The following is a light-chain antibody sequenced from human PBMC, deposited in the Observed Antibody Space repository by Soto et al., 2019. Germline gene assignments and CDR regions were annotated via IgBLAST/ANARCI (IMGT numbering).Light chain of an antibody. Sequence: VLTQSPDTLSLSPGERATLSCRASEMISSNFLAWYQQRPGHAPRLLIYGASTRASGIPDRFSGSGSGTDFALTISRLEPEDFAVFYCQQYGTSPFTFGPGTTVEIK. CDR3: QQYGTSPFT. V-gene: IGKV3-20*01. CDR2: GAS. CDR1: EMISSNF. J-gene: IGKJ3*01.